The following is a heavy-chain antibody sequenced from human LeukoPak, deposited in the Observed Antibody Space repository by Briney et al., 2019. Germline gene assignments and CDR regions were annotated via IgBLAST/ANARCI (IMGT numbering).Heavy chain of an antibody. CDR3: ARNYDSSGYYNGYFQH. CDR1: GFTFSSYS. V-gene: IGHV3-21*01. Sequence: GGSLRLSCAASGFTFSSYSMNWVRQAPGKGLEWVSSISSSSSYIYYADSVKGRFTISRDNAKNSLYLQMNSLRAEDTAVYYCARNYDSSGYYNGYFQHWGQGTLVTVSS. J-gene: IGHJ1*01. CDR2: ISSSSSYI. D-gene: IGHD3-22*01.